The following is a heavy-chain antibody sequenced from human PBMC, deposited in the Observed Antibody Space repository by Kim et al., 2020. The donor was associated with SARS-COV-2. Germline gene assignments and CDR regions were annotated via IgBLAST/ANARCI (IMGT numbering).Heavy chain of an antibody. CDR2: INHSGST. Sequence: SETLSLTCAVYGGSFSGYYWSWIRQPPGKGLEWIGEINHSGSTNYNPSLKSRVTISVDTSKNQFSLKLSSVTAADTAVYYCASGLRGAVAAGAFDIWGQG. V-gene: IGHV4-34*01. CDR3: ASGLRGAVAAGAFDI. CDR1: GGSFSGYY. J-gene: IGHJ3*02. D-gene: IGHD6-13*01.